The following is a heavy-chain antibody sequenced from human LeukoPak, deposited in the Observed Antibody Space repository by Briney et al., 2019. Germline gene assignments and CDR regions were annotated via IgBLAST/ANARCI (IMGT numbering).Heavy chain of an antibody. CDR1: GFTFIDYW. J-gene: IGHJ4*02. Sequence: GGSLRLSRAASGFTFIDYWMHWVRQVPGMGLVWVSSISADESSTNYVDSVRGRFTISRDNAKNTLYLQMNSLRAEDTAVYYCVKGRHSDTSGTYWNWGQGTLVTVSS. V-gene: IGHV3-74*01. CDR2: ISADESST. D-gene: IGHD3-22*01. CDR3: VKGRHSDTSGTYWN.